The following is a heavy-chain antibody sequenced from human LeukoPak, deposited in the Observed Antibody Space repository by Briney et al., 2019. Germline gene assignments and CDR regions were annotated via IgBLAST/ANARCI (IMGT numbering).Heavy chain of an antibody. V-gene: IGHV4-34*01. CDR2: INHSGST. CDR1: GGSFSGYY. D-gene: IGHD6-19*01. CDR3: ARAGIAVAGTLAPPVD. J-gene: IGHJ4*02. Sequence: PSETLSLTCAVYGGSFSGYYWSWIRQPPVRGLEWIGEINHSGSTNYNPSLKSRVTISVDTSKNQFSLKLSSVTAADTAVYYCARAGIAVAGTLAPPVDWGQGTLVTVSS.